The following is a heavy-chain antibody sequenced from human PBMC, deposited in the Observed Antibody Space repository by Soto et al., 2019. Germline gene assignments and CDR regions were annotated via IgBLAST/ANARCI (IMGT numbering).Heavy chain of an antibody. Sequence: SETLSLTCTVSGGSFSGGGYYWSWIRQHPGKGLEWMGYISYSGSTKYKPSLQSRITISVDTSKNQFSLRLTSVTAADTAIYFCARTSIFGVVLNAFDIWGQGTLVTV. CDR1: GGSFSGGGYY. V-gene: IGHV4-31*03. CDR3: ARTSIFGVVLNAFDI. J-gene: IGHJ3*02. CDR2: ISYSGST. D-gene: IGHD3-3*01.